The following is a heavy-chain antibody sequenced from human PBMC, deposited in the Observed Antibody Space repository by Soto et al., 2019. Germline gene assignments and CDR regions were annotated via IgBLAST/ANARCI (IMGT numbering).Heavy chain of an antibody. Sequence: LRLSCAASGFTFSSYGMHWVRQAPGKGLEWVAVISYDGSNKYYADSVKGRFTISRDNSKNTLYLQMNSLRAEDTAVYYCAKVRYYGSGSHRINWFDPWGQGTLVTVSS. CDR2: ISYDGSNK. D-gene: IGHD3-10*01. CDR3: AKVRYYGSGSHRINWFDP. V-gene: IGHV3-30*18. J-gene: IGHJ5*02. CDR1: GFTFSSYG.